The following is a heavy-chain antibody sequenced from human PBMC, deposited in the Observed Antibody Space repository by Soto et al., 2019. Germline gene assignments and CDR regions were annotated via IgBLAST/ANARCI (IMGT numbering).Heavy chain of an antibody. CDR1: GGSFSGYY. CDR3: ATTTGAYCGGDCFTVGAFDI. V-gene: IGHV4-34*01. D-gene: IGHD2-21*02. J-gene: IGHJ3*02. Sequence: SETLSLTCAVYGGSFSGYYWSWIRQPPGKGLEWIGEINHSGSTNYNPSLKSRVTISVDTSKNQFSLKLSSVTAADTAVYYCATTTGAYCGGDCFTVGAFDIWGQGTMVTVSS. CDR2: INHSGST.